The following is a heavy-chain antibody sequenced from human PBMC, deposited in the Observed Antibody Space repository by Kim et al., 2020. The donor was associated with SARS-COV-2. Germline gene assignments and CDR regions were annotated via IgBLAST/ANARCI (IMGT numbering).Heavy chain of an antibody. CDR3: VHRIAVAGGPYFDY. J-gene: IGHJ4*02. D-gene: IGHD6-19*01. V-gene: IGHV2-5*02. Sequence: SGPTLVKPTQTLTLTCTFSGFSLSTSGVGVGWIRQPPGKALEWLALIYWDDDKRYSPSLKSRLTITKDTSKNQVVLTMTNMDPVDTATYYCVHRIAVAGGPYFDYWGQGTLVTVSS. CDR1: GFSLSTSGVG. CDR2: IYWDDDK.